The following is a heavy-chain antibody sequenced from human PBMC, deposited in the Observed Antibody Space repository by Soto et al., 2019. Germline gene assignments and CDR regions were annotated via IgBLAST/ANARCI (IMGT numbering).Heavy chain of an antibody. CDR1: GFIFSNYW. CDR2: INNDGSST. J-gene: IGHJ1*01. CDR3: AKRDVGAGYHH. Sequence: EVHLVESGGGLVQPGGSLRLSCTASGFIFSNYWIHWVRQAPGKGLVWVSRINNDGSSTDYVDPVKGRFTISRDNAKNTLYLQMNSLRAEDTAVYYCAKRDVGAGYHHWGQGTLVTVSS. D-gene: IGHD2-2*01. V-gene: IGHV3-74*01.